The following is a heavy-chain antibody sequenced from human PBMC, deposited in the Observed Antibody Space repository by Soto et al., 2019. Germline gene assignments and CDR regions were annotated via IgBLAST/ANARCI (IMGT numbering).Heavy chain of an antibody. CDR2: INHSGST. CDR1: GGSFSGYY. D-gene: IGHD3-22*01. V-gene: IGHV4-34*01. J-gene: IGHJ6*02. CDR3: ATLKRSSGYYIYYYGMDV. Sequence: PSETLSLTCAVYGGSFSGYYWSWIRQPPGKGLEWIGEINHSGSTNYNPSLKSRVTISVDTSKNQFSLKLSSVTAADTAVYYCATLKRSSGYYIYYYGMDVWGQGTTVTVYS.